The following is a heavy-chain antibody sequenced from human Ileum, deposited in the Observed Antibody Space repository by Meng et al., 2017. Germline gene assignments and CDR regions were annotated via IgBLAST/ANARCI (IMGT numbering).Heavy chain of an antibody. Sequence: GESLKISCTASGFAFTKYELMWVRQHPGKGLEYISYISDGGNTLRYADSVEGRFTISRDNGKNSLYLQMESLRVEDTALYYCASGPQYTGSPSYWGHGTLVTVSS. J-gene: IGHJ4*01. D-gene: IGHD1-26*01. V-gene: IGHV3-48*03. CDR2: ISDGGNTL. CDR3: ASGPQYTGSPSY. CDR1: GFAFTKYE.